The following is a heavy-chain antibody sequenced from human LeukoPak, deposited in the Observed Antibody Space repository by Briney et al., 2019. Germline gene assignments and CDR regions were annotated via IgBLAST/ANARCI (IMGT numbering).Heavy chain of an antibody. J-gene: IGHJ4*02. CDR2: ISGDGNAK. V-gene: IGHV3-48*01. D-gene: IGHD2/OR15-2a*01. CDR3: ARDYVYAFDS. Sequence: GSSLRLSCAASGFSFSSYSINWVRQAPGKGLEWVSYISGDGNAKHYTDSVKGRFTISRDNAKNALYLQMNSLRAEDTAVYFCARDYVYAFDSWGQGTLVTVSS. CDR1: GFSFSSYS.